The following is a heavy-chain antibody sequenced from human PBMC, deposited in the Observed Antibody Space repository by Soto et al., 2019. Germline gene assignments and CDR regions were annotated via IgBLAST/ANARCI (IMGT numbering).Heavy chain of an antibody. Sequence: QITLKESGPTLVKPTQTLTLTCTFSGFSLTTRPVGVGWIRQPPGQALEWLALIYWDDDKRYNPSLKTRVTITKDTSKNHVVLTMTNMDPVDTATYYCAHRQLYNRAWNEGTFDYWGQGALVTVSS. CDR3: AHRQLYNRAWNEGTFDY. J-gene: IGHJ4*02. V-gene: IGHV2-5*02. CDR1: GFSLTTRPVG. CDR2: IYWDDDK. D-gene: IGHD1-1*01.